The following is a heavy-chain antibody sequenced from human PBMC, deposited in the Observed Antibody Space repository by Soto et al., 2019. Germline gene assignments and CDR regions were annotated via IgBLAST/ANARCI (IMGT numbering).Heavy chain of an antibody. CDR1: GGSISSSSYY. D-gene: IGHD5-18*01. J-gene: IGHJ4*02. CDR2: IYYSGST. CDR3: ARHPQDTAMVAWIDY. Sequence: QLQLQESGPGLVKPSETLSLTCTVSGGSISSSSYYWGWIRQPPGKGLEWIGSIYYSGSTYYNPSLKSRVTISVDTSKNQFSLKLSSVTAADTAVYYCARHPQDTAMVAWIDYWGQGTLVTVSS. V-gene: IGHV4-39*01.